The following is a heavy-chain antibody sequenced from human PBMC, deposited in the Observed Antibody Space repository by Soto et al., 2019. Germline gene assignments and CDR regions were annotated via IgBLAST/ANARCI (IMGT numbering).Heavy chain of an antibody. CDR3: ARGGAMGVDY. CDR2: VYFDGITT. CDR1: GFTFNTHW. V-gene: IGHV3-74*01. J-gene: IGHJ4*02. D-gene: IGHD1-26*01. Sequence: EVPLVESGGGVVQPGGSLRLACTASGFTFNTHWMHWVRQAPGKGLVWVSRVYFDGITTNYADSVKGRLTVSRDNDKNTVYLHVNTLRDEDTAVYYCARGGAMGVDYWGQGTLVTVSS.